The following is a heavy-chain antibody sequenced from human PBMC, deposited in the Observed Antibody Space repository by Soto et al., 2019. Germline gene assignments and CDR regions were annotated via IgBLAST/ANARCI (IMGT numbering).Heavy chain of an antibody. V-gene: IGHV1-18*01. D-gene: IGHD3-22*01. CDR2: ISAYNGNT. Sequence: ASVKVSCKASGYTFTSYGISWVRQAPGQGLEWMGWISAYNGNTNYAQKLQGRVTMATDTSTSTAYMELRSLRSDDTTVYYCARDRAQAVEYYYDSSGSDNPGNDYWGQGTLVTVS. CDR1: GYTFTSYG. CDR3: ARDRAQAVEYYYDSSGSDNPGNDY. J-gene: IGHJ4*02.